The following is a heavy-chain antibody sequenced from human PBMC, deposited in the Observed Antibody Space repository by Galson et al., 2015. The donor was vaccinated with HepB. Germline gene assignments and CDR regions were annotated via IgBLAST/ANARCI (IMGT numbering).Heavy chain of an antibody. CDR1: GYSFSHYW. V-gene: IGHV5-51*01. Sequence: QSGAEVKKPGESLKISCKGSGYSFSHYWIGWVRQMPGKGLEWMGIIYPGDSDTRYSPSFQGQVTISADESISTAYLQWSSLRASDTAIYYCARRPLEVGAFDYGGLGTLVSVSA. CDR3: ARRPLEVGAFDY. CDR2: IYPGDSDT. D-gene: IGHD2-21*01. J-gene: IGHJ4*02.